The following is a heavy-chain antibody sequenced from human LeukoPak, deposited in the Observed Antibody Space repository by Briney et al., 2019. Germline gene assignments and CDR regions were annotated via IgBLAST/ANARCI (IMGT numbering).Heavy chain of an antibody. Sequence: SVKVSCKASGGTFSSYAISWVRQAHGQGLEWMGGIIPIFGTANYAQKFQGRVTITTNESTSTAYMELSSLRSEDTAVYSCATVGTMIYPLYYFDYWGQGTLVTVSS. V-gene: IGHV1-69*05. CDR3: ATVGTMIYPLYYFDY. CDR2: IIPIFGTA. J-gene: IGHJ4*02. D-gene: IGHD3-22*01. CDR1: GGTFSSYA.